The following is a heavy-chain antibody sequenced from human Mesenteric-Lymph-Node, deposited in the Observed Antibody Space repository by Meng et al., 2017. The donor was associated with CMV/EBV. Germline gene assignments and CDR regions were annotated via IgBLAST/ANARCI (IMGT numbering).Heavy chain of an antibody. Sequence: ASVKVSCKASGYTFTGYYMHWVRQAPGQGLEWMGWINPNSGGTNYAQKFQGRVTMTRDTSISTAYMELRSLRSDDTAIYYCSREGWWANYYYYGMDVWGQGTTVTVSS. V-gene: IGHV1-2*02. CDR3: SREGWWANYYYYGMDV. CDR2: INPNSGGT. D-gene: IGHD2-15*01. CDR1: GYTFTGYY. J-gene: IGHJ6*02.